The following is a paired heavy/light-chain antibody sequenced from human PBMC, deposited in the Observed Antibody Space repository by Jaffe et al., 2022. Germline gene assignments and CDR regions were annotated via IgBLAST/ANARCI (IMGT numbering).Light chain of an antibody. J-gene: IGKJ1*01. V-gene: IGKV1-39*01. CDR1: QSIGNY. CDR2: AAS. CDR3: QQTNTASWT. Sequence: DIQMTQSPSSLSASIGDRVAIACRASQSIGNYLNWYQHKPGKAPKLLIYAASRLQTGVPSRFSGSGSGTDFTLIISSMQPEDFATYFCQQTNTASWTFGQGTQVEI.
Heavy chain of an antibody. D-gene: IGHD6-25*01. CDR2: IGHDGSNR. CDR3: ARNLWDTSGWHRFDY. CDR1: GFPFSTYG. V-gene: IGHV3-30*02. J-gene: IGHJ4*02. Sequence: QVQLVDSGGGVVQPGGSLRLSCTASGFPFSTYGFHWVRQPPGKGLEWVTYIGHDGSNRQYVDSVKGRFTISRDNSENTVYLQMDSLTIEDTAAYYCARNLWDTSGWHRFDYWGPGTVVTVS.